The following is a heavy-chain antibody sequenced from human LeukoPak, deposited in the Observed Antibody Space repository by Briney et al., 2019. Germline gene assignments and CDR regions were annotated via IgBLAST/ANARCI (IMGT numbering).Heavy chain of an antibody. CDR3: ARLYAGAYTRLDP. CDR1: GGSISGFR. Sequence: PSETLSLTCTVSGGSISGFRWSWIRQPPGKGLDYIGDVFYSGGTNYNPSLKSRLTISVDTSRNQFSLKLTSVTAADTAVYYCARLYAGAYTRLDPWGQGILVAVSS. CDR2: VFYSGGT. D-gene: IGHD3-16*01. J-gene: IGHJ5*02. V-gene: IGHV4-59*08.